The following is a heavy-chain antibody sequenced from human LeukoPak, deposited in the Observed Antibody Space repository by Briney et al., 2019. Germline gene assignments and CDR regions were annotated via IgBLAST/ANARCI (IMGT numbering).Heavy chain of an antibody. CDR2: IIPIFGTA. J-gene: IGHJ3*02. CDR1: GGTFSSYA. CDR3: ARETYYYGSGSYYVDAFDI. V-gene: IGHV1-69*01. D-gene: IGHD3-10*01. Sequence: SVTVSCKASGGTFSSYAISWVRQAPGQGLEWMGGIIPIFGTANYAQKFQGRVTITADESTSTAYMELSSLRSEDTAVYYCARETYYYGSGSYYVDAFDIWGQGTMVTVSS.